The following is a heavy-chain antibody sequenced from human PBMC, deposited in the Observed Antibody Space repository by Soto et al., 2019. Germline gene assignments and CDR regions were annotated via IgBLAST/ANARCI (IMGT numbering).Heavy chain of an antibody. CDR1: GGSFSGYY. J-gene: IGHJ4*02. Sequence: SETLSLTCAVYGGSFSGYYWGWIRQPPGKGLEWIGSMSYSRSTYYNPSLKSRVTISVDTSKNQFSLKLTSVTAADTAVYYCARDHRGGWYLTPEGIADYWGQGTLVTVSS. D-gene: IGHD6-19*01. CDR2: MSYSRST. V-gene: IGHV4-34*01. CDR3: ARDHRGGWYLTPEGIADY.